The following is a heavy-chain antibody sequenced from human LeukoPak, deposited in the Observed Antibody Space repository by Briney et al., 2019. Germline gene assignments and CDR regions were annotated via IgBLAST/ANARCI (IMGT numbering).Heavy chain of an antibody. Sequence: PSETLSLTCTVSGGSISSGSYYWSWIRQPAGKGLEWIGRIYTSGSTNYNPSLKSRVTISVDTSKNQFSLKLSSVTAADTAVYYCARGSGGYYYDSSGYETFDIWGQGTMVTVSS. V-gene: IGHV4-61*02. CDR2: IYTSGST. CDR3: ARGSGGYYYDSSGYETFDI. D-gene: IGHD3-22*01. J-gene: IGHJ3*02. CDR1: GGSISSGSYY.